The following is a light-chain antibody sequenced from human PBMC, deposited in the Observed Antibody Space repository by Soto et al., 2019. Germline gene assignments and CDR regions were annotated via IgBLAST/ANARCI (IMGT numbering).Light chain of an antibody. J-gene: IGLJ2*01. CDR3: AAWDVSLVV. Sequence: QSVLTQPPSASGTPGQRVTISCSGSSSNIGTNTVIWYQQLPGAAPKLLIYSDNQRPSGVPDRFSGSKSGTSASLVISGVQSEDEADYYCAAWDVSLVVFGGGTKLTVL. CDR1: SSNIGTNT. CDR2: SDN. V-gene: IGLV1-44*01.